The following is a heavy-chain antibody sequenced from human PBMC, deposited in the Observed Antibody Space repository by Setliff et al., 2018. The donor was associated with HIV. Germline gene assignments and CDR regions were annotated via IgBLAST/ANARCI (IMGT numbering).Heavy chain of an antibody. CDR1: GYPISSGYY. D-gene: IGHD1-26*01. J-gene: IGHJ4*02. CDR3: ARYRRDDYYLTAYFDS. CDR2: IYHSGTT. V-gene: IGHV4-38-2*02. Sequence: PSETLSLTCTVSGYPISSGYYWGWIRQPPGKGLEWIGSIYHSGTTYYNPSLKSRVTISVDTSKNQFSLKLSSATAADTAVYYCARYRRDDYYLTAYFDSWGQGTLVTVSS.